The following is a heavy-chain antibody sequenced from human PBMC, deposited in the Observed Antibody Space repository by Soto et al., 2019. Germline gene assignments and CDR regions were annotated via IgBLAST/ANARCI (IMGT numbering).Heavy chain of an antibody. CDR1: GVSLNTSGMG. V-gene: IGHV2-5*01. D-gene: IGHD2-2*01. J-gene: IGHJ4*01. Sequence: QITLKESGHTLVKPTQPLTLTCTFSGVSLNTSGMGVAWIRQPPGKALKWLALIYWNDDKRYRPSLNSRLTIANATSKRQVALTVTNVDPVDTATYYCAHTMIVIVPAATPNFDYWGPGILVTVSS. CDR2: IYWNDDK. CDR3: AHTMIVIVPAATPNFDY.